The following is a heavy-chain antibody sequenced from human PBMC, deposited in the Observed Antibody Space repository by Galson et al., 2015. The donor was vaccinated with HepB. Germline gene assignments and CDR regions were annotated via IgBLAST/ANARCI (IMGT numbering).Heavy chain of an antibody. Sequence: SLRLSCAASGFTFDDYTMHWVRQAPGKGLEWVSLITWDGGRTYYADSVKGRFTISRDNSKSSLYLQMNSLRSEDTALYYCAKPDYGDPFFDYWGQGTLVTVSS. CDR3: AKPDYGDPFFDY. J-gene: IGHJ4*02. D-gene: IGHD4-17*01. V-gene: IGHV3-43*01. CDR1: GFTFDDYT. CDR2: ITWDGGRT.